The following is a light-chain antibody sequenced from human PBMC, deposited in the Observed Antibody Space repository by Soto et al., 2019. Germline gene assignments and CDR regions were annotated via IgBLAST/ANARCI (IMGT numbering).Light chain of an antibody. CDR1: QSVSSY. Sequence: EIVLTQSPATLSLSPGERATLSSRASQSVSSYLAWYQQKPGQAPRLLIYGASNRATGIPDRFSGSGSGTDFSLTISSLESEDFAVYYCQHRGKWPRTFGQGTKLEIK. J-gene: IGKJ2*01. CDR3: QHRGKWPRT. V-gene: IGKV3-11*01. CDR2: GAS.